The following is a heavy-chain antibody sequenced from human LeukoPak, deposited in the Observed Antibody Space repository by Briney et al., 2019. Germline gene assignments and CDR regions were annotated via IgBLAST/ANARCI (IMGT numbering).Heavy chain of an antibody. CDR3: TRLGAYCGGDCYGNYYYGMDV. CDR1: GFTFSGSA. D-gene: IGHD2-21*02. Sequence: GGSLRLSCAASGFTFSGSAMHWVRQASGKGLEWVGRIRSKANSYATAYAASVKGRFTISRDDSKNTAYLQMNSLKTEDTAVYYCTRLGAYCGGDCYGNYYYGMDVWGQGTTVTVSS. V-gene: IGHV3-73*01. J-gene: IGHJ6*02. CDR2: IRSKANSYAT.